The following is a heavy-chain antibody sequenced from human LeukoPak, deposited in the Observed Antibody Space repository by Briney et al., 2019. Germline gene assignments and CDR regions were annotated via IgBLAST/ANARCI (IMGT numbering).Heavy chain of an antibody. J-gene: IGHJ5*02. V-gene: IGHV1-69*02. CDR3: ARGGYCSSTSCRSWFDP. D-gene: IGHD2-2*01. CDR2: IIPILGIA. CDR1: GGTFSSYT. Sequence: GASVKVSCKASGGTFSSYTISWVRQAPGQGLEWMGRIIPILGIANYAQKFQGRVTITADKSTSTAYMEPSSLRSEDTAVYYCARGGYCSSTSCRSWFDPWGQGTLVTVSS.